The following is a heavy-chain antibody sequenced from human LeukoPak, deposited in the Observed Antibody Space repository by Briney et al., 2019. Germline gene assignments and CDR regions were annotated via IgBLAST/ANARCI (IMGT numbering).Heavy chain of an antibody. J-gene: IGHJ4*02. D-gene: IGHD5-12*01. CDR3: AKDRLPDSGYDIDS. V-gene: IGHV3-48*01. CDR2: ISSSSSTI. Sequence: PGGSLRLSCAASGFTFSYYSMNWVRQAPGKGLEWVSYISSSSSTIYYADSVKGRFTISRDNSKNTVYLQLNSLRAEDTALYYCAKDRLPDSGYDIDSWGQGTLVTVSS. CDR1: GFTFSYYS.